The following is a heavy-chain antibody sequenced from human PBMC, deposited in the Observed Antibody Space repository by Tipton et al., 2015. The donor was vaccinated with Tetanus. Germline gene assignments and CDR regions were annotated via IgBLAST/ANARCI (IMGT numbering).Heavy chain of an antibody. CDR3: ARPPVRRRVYSLGFFPD. CDR1: GGTFSTFA. CDR2: LSPLFGKT. Sequence: QLVQSGAEVKKSGSSVTVSCKASGGTFSTFAIHWVRQAPGQGLEWMGGLSPLFGKTNYAQKFQDRLTITADTSTNTAYMELSGLTSGDTAFYYCARPPVRRRVYSLGFFPDWGLGTLVTVSP. V-gene: IGHV1-69*06. D-gene: IGHD5-18*01. J-gene: IGHJ4*02.